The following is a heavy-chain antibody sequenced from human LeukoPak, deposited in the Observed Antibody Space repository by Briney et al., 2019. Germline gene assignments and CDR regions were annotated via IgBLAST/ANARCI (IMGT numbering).Heavy chain of an antibody. J-gene: IGHJ4*02. CDR2: ITSGGSYI. Sequence: GESLRLSCAASGFTFSSHNMNWVRQAPGKGLEWVSSITSGGSYIFYADSVKGRFTISRDNAKNSLYLQTNSLRAEDTAVYYCARYSGTYRDYWGQGALVTVSS. CDR1: GFTFSSHN. CDR3: ARYSGTYRDY. D-gene: IGHD1-26*01. V-gene: IGHV3-21*01.